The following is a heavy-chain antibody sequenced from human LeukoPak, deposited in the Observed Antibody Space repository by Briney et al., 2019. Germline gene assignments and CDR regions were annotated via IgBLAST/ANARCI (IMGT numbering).Heavy chain of an antibody. J-gene: IGHJ5*02. V-gene: IGHV1-46*01. D-gene: IGHD4-11*01. CDR2: INPSGGST. Sequence: ASVKVSCKTSGYTFSNYFMHWVRLAPGQGLEWMGIINPSGGSTSYPQNFQGRVTMTRDTSTSTVYMELSSLRSEGTAVYYCARSSNYANWFDPWGQGTLVTVSS. CDR3: ARSSNYANWFDP. CDR1: GYTFSNYF.